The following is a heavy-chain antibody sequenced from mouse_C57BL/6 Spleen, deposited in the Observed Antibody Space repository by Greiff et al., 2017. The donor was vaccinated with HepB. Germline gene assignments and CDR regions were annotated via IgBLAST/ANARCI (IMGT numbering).Heavy chain of an antibody. CDR3: ARRASYYDYDGDAMDY. V-gene: IGHV1-26*01. CDR2: INPNNGGT. Sequence: EVQLQQSGPELVKPGASVKISCKASGYTFTDYYMNWVKQSHGKSLEWIGDINPNNGGTSYSQKFKGKATLTVDKSSSTAYMELRSLTSEDSAVYYCARRASYYDYDGDAMDYWGQGTSVTVSS. J-gene: IGHJ4*01. D-gene: IGHD2-4*01. CDR1: GYTFTDYY.